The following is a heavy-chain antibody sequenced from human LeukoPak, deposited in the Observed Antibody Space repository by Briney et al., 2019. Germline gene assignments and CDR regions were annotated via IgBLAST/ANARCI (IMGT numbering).Heavy chain of an antibody. CDR3: ARSTSGTH. CDR2: ISSSGSTT. CDR1: GFTFSSYE. D-gene: IGHD3-10*01. V-gene: IGHV3-48*03. Sequence: PGRSLRLSCAASGFTFSSYEMNWVRQAPGKGLEWVSYISSSGSTTYYADSVKGRFTISRDDAKNSLYLQMSSLRAADTAVYYCARSTSGTHWGQGTLVTVSS. J-gene: IGHJ4*02.